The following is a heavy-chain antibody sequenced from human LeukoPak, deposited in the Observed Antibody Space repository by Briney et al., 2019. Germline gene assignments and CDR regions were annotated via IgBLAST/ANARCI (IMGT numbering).Heavy chain of an antibody. CDR1: GGSISSSSYY. J-gene: IGHJ5*02. CDR2: IYYSGST. Sequence: SETLSLTCTVSGGSISSSSYYWGWIRQPPGKGLEWIGSIYYSGSTYYNPSLKSRVTISVDTSKNQFSLKLSSVTAADTAVYYCARGIGIDPWGQGTLVTVSS. CDR3: ARGIGIDP. V-gene: IGHV4-39*07.